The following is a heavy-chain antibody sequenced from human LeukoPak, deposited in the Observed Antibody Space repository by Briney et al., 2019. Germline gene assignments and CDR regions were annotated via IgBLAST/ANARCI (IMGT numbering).Heavy chain of an antibody. V-gene: IGHV4-34*01. CDR3: ARGGFFTRNYYMDV. D-gene: IGHD1-1*01. J-gene: IGHJ6*03. CDR1: GGSFSGYY. Sequence: KPSETLSLTCAVYGGSFSGYYWSWIRQPPGKGLEWIGEINHSGSTNYNPSLKSRVTISVDTSKNQFSLKLSSVTAADTAVYHCARGGFFTRNYYMDVWGKGTTVTISS. CDR2: INHSGST.